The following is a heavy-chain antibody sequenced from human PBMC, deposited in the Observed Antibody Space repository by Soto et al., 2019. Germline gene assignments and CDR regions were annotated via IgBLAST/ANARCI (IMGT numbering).Heavy chain of an antibody. Sequence: KPSETLSLTCTVSRGSISSGTNYWAWIRQPPGKGLEWIANIYYSGSTFYNPSLKSRVTISLDTSKNQFSLKLNSVTAADTAVYFCASGGNSGDYWGQGTLVTVSS. CDR3: ASGGNSGDY. V-gene: IGHV4-39*01. D-gene: IGHD1-26*01. J-gene: IGHJ4*02. CDR1: RGSISSGTNY. CDR2: IYYSGST.